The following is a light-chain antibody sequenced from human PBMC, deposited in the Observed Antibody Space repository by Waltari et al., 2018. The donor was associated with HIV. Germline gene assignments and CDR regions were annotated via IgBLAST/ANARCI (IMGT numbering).Light chain of an antibody. CDR2: GAS. Sequence: DIQMTQSPSPLSASVGDRVTITCRASQGISKSLAWYQQKPGKVPELLIYGASTLQSGVPSRFSGSGSGTDFTLTISSLQPEDVATYYCQKSNSAPPYTFGQGTKLEIK. J-gene: IGKJ2*01. CDR1: QGISKS. CDR3: QKSNSAPPYT. V-gene: IGKV1-27*01.